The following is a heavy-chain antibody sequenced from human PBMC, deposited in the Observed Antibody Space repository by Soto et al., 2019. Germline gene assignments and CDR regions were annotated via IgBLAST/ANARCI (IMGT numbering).Heavy chain of an antibody. J-gene: IGHJ4*02. CDR3: ARGRIAAFVDY. Sequence: SETLSLTCTVSGGSISSDYWSWIRQPPGKGLEWIGYIYYSGSTNYNPSLKSRVTISVDTSKNQFSLKLSSVTAADTAVYYCARGRIAAFVDYWGQATLVTVSS. D-gene: IGHD6-6*01. CDR1: GGSISSDY. CDR2: IYYSGST. V-gene: IGHV4-59*01.